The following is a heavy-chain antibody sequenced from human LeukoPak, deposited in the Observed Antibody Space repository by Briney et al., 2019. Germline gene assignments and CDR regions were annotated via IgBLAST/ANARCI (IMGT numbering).Heavy chain of an antibody. D-gene: IGHD1-1*01. J-gene: IGHJ6*03. CDR3: ANTYNWNDHYMDV. CDR2: IDPNTDDT. CDR1: GYNFITYY. Sequence: GASVKVSCKASGYNFITYYIHWVRQAPGQGLEWMGWIDPNTDDTNYAQKFQGRISMTRDTSISTAYMELSRLRSDDTAVYYCANTYNWNDHYMDVWGKGTTVTVSS. V-gene: IGHV1-2*02.